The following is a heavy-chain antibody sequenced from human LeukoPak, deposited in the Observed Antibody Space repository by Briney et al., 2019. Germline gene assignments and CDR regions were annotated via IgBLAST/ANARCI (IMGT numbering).Heavy chain of an antibody. CDR3: ASARGSYSPFDY. CDR2: INHSGST. D-gene: IGHD1-26*01. V-gene: IGHV4-34*01. J-gene: IGHJ4*02. CDR1: GGSFSGYY. Sequence: SETLSLTCAVYGGSFSGYYWSWIRQPPGKGLEWIGEINHSGSTNYNPSLKSRVTISVDTSKNQFSLKLSSVTAADTAVYYCASARGSYSPFDYWGQGTLVTVSS.